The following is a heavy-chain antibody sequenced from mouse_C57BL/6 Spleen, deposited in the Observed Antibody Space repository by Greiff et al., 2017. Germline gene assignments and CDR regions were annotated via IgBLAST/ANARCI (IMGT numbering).Heavy chain of an antibody. J-gene: IGHJ3*01. V-gene: IGHV1-61*01. D-gene: IGHD3-2*02. CDR2: IYPSDSET. Sequence: QVQLKQPGAELVRPGSSVKLSCKASGYTFTSYWMDWVKQRPGQGLEWIGNIYPSDSETHYNQKFKDKATLTVDKSSSTAYMQLSSLTSEDSAVYYCAGGAAQATAYWGQGTLVTVSA. CDR1: GYTFTSYW. CDR3: AGGAAQATAY.